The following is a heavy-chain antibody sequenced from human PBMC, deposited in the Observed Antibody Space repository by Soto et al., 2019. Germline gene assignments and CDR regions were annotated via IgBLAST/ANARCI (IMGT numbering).Heavy chain of an antibody. Sequence: EAQLVESGGGLVQPGGSLRLSCAASGFTFSDHYMDWVRQTPVKGLGWVGCSKNKADSYTTEYAACVKGRFTISRDGSKNSLLMQMISLKTEDTAVYYCTVWGAGNDFGDAWGQGILVTGSS. J-gene: IGHJ4*02. D-gene: IGHD3-10*01. CDR2: SKNKADSYTT. CDR1: GFTFSDHY. CDR3: TVWGAGNDFGDA. V-gene: IGHV3-72*01.